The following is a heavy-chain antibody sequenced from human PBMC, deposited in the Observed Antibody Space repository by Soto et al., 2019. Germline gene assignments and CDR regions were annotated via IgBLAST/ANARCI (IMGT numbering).Heavy chain of an antibody. V-gene: IGHV4-4*02. D-gene: IGHD3-10*01. J-gene: IGHJ4*02. Sequence: QVQLQESGPGLVNPSGTLSLTCAVSGASINSDNWWTWVRQPPGRGLEWIGDIYHTGATNYDSSLKSRATISIAESKNHFSLNLTSVTAADPAVSYCAGSVHFWGQGTLVAVSS. CDR1: GASINSDNW. CDR2: IYHTGAT. CDR3: AGSVHF.